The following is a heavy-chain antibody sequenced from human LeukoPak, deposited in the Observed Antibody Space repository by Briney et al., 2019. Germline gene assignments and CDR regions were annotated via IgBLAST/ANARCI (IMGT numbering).Heavy chain of an antibody. CDR1: GFTFSSYS. J-gene: IGHJ5*02. D-gene: IGHD1-1*01. Sequence: PGGSLRLSCAASGFTFSSYSMNWVRQAPGKGLEWVSSISSSSGYIYYADSVKGRFTISRDNAKNSLYLQMNSLRAEDTAAYYCARVLSGTTDWFDPWGQGTLVTVSS. V-gene: IGHV3-21*01. CDR2: ISSSSGYI. CDR3: ARVLSGTTDWFDP.